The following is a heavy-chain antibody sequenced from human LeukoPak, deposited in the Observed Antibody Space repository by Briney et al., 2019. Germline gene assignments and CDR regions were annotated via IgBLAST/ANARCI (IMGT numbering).Heavy chain of an antibody. CDR2: INYSGST. Sequence: SETLSLTCTVSGGSISSYYWSWIRQPPGKGLEWIGYINYSGSTNYNPSLKSRVTMSVDTSKNQFSLKLSSVTAADTAVYYCARYSSSLNPDAFDMWGEGTVVTVS. V-gene: IGHV4-59*01. D-gene: IGHD6-13*01. J-gene: IGHJ3*02. CDR3: ARYSSSLNPDAFDM. CDR1: GGSISSYY.